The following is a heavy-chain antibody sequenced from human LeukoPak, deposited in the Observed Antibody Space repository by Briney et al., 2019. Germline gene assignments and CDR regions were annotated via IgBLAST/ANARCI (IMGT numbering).Heavy chain of an antibody. CDR2: ISGSGGST. D-gene: IGHD1-26*01. J-gene: IGHJ4*02. CDR3: AKDKSGSYQPNFDY. CDR1: GFTFSSYA. Sequence: PGGSLRLSCAASGFTFSSYAMSWVRQAPGKGLEWVSAISGSGGSTYYADSVKGRFTISRDDSKNTLYLQMNSLRAEDTAVYYCAKDKSGSYQPNFDYWGQGTLVTVSS. V-gene: IGHV3-23*01.